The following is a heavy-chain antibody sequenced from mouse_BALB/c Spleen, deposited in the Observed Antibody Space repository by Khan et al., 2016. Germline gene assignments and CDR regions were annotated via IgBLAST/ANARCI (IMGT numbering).Heavy chain of an antibody. CDR3: ASPPYDARHY. Sequence: QIQLVQSGPELKKPGETVKISCKASGYTFTDYSMHWVKQAPGKGLKWMGWINTETGEPTYADDFKGRFAFSLETSASTAYLQINNLKQEDTATYFCASPPYDARHYWGQGTAVTVSS. V-gene: IGHV9-2-1*01. CDR2: INTETGEP. J-gene: IGHJ4*01. CDR1: GYTFTDYS.